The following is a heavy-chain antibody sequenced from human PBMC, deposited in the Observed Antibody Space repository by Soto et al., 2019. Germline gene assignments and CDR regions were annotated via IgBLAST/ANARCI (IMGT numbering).Heavy chain of an antibody. CDR1: GFTFSSYS. V-gene: IGHV3-21*01. CDR2: ISSSSSYI. Sequence: EVQLVESGGGLVKPGGSLRLSCAASGFTFSSYSMNWVRQAPGKGLEWVSSISSSSSYIYYADSVKGRFTISRDNAKNSLYVQMNSLRAEDTAVYYCARDRGYSSSWYDAFDIWGQGTMVTVSS. J-gene: IGHJ3*02. D-gene: IGHD6-13*01. CDR3: ARDRGYSSSWYDAFDI.